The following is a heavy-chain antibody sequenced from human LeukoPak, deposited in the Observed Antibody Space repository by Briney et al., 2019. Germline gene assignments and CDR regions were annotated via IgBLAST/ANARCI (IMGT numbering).Heavy chain of an antibody. Sequence: GGSLTLPCAVSGFTFSRYWMHWVRQAPGKGLVWVSRIDSDGSSTGYTDSVKCRFTISRDNAKNTLYLQMNSLRAEDTAVYYCAGGISATGGGWGQGTMVTVSS. J-gene: IGHJ3*01. V-gene: IGHV3-74*01. D-gene: IGHD6-13*01. CDR2: IDSDGSST. CDR1: GFTFSRYW. CDR3: AGGISATGGG.